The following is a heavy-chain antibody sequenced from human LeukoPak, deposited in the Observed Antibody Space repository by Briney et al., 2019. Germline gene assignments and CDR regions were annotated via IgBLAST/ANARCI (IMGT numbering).Heavy chain of an antibody. J-gene: IGHJ4*02. V-gene: IGHV3-9*01. CDR2: ISWNSGSI. CDR1: GFTFSYYS. Sequence: GGSLRLSCVASGFTFSYYSMNWARQPPGKGLEWVSGISWNSGSIDYADSVKGRFTISRDNAKNSLYLQMNSLRVEDTAFYYCAKDNRRHYTSGPNPDSLHWGQGALVTVSS. CDR3: AKDNRRHYTSGPNPDSLH. D-gene: IGHD6-19*01.